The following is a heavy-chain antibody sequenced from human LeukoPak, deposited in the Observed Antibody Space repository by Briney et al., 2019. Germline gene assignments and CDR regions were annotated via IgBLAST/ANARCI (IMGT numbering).Heavy chain of an antibody. D-gene: IGHD6-13*01. V-gene: IGHV3-7*01. CDR3: ARDLGYSQFDS. CDR2: IDQDESEK. CDR1: GFTVSSNY. J-gene: IGHJ5*01. Sequence: GGSLRLSCAASGFTVSSNYMSWVRQAPGKGLEWVANIDQDESEKNYVDSVKGRFTISRDNAKNSLYLQMNSLRAEDTAVYYCARDLGYSQFDSWGQGTLVTVSS.